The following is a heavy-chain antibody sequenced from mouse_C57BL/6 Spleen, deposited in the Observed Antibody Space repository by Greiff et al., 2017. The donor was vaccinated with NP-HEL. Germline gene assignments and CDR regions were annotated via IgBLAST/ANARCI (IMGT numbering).Heavy chain of an antibody. Sequence: VQLQQSGPELVKPGASVKISCKASGYTFTDYYMNWVKQSHGKSLEWIGDINPNNGGTSYNQKFKGKATLTVDKSSSTAYMELRRLTSEDSAVYYCAREGFDYWGQGTTLTVSS. CDR1: GYTFTDYY. V-gene: IGHV1-26*01. CDR2: INPNNGGT. J-gene: IGHJ2*01. CDR3: AREGFDY.